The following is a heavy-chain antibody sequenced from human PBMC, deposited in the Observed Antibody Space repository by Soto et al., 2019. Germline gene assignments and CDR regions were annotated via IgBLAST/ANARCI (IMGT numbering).Heavy chain of an antibody. CDR1: GFTFSNYA. J-gene: IGHJ3*02. CDR2: ISGSGDTT. CDR3: AKAFYEALLCSAESSDAFAI. V-gene: IGHV3-23*01. D-gene: IGHD3-10*01. Sequence: EVQLLESGGGLVQPGGSLRLSCAASGFTFSNYAMSWVRQAPGKGLEWVADISGSGDTTYHADSVKGRFIISRDNSKNTLSLQMSGLRAADTAIYYCAKAFYEALLCSAESSDAFAICGRVTMFTVSS.